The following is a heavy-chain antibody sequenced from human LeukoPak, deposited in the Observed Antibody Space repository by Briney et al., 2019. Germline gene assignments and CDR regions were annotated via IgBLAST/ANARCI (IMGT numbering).Heavy chain of an antibody. V-gene: IGHV3-23*01. CDR3: ANPYYYDSSQGY. CDR1: GITFSNYA. CDR2: ISGSAHKI. Sequence: GGSLRLSCVASGITFSNYAVSWVRQAPEKGLDWVSVISGSAHKIRYADSVKGRLTISRDNSKNTLYLQINSLRAEDTAVYYCANPYYYDSSQGYWGQGTLVTVSS. D-gene: IGHD3-22*01. J-gene: IGHJ4*02.